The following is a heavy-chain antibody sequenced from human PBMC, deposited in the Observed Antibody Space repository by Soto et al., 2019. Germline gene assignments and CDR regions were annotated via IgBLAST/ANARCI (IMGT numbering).Heavy chain of an antibody. CDR1: GFTFSSYG. V-gene: IGHV3-30*18. CDR3: AKVGQYYYDSSGSPSLWY. D-gene: IGHD3-22*01. J-gene: IGHJ4*02. CDR2: ISYDGSNK. Sequence: GVSLRLSCAASGFTFSSYGMHWVRQAPGKGLEWVAVISYDGSNKYYADSVKGRFTISRDNSKNTLYLQMNSLRAEDTAVYYCAKVGQYYYDSSGSPSLWYWGQGTLVTVSS.